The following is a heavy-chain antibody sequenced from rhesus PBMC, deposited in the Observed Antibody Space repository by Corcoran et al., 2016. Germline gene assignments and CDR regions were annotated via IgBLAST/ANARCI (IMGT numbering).Heavy chain of an antibody. J-gene: IGHJ4*01. CDR2: IDGNSATP. Sequence: QLKLHQWGDGLVKPAETLSLTCAVHVGSITGYFSSWISQPPGKGLDWIGNIDGNSATPNYNASLKERVTISKDTSKNQFSLKLSSVTAADTAVYYCARINTVLEVIATSFDYWGHGVLVIVSS. CDR1: VGSITGYF. CDR3: ARINTVLEVIATSFDY. V-gene: IGHV4-73*01. D-gene: IGHD2-21*01.